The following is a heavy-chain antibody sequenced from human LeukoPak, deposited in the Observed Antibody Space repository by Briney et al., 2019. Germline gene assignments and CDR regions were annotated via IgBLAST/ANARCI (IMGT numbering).Heavy chain of an antibody. CDR3: ARDQGWLQFDY. J-gene: IGHJ4*02. CDR1: GFTFSSYW. V-gene: IGHV3-7*01. CDR2: IKEDGSKT. Sequence: GGSLRLSCAASGFTFSSYWMSWVRQAPGKGLEWVADIKEDGSKTYYMDSVKGRFTISRDNAQNSLYLQMNSLTAEDSALYYCARDQGWLQFDYWGQGALATVSS. D-gene: IGHD5-24*01.